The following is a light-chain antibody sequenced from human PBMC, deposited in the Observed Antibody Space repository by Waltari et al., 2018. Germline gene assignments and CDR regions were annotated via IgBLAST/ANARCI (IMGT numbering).Light chain of an antibody. CDR1: ESIVNW. CDR3: LHASGSSPVT. J-gene: IGKJ3*01. CDR2: TAS. Sequence: DIQITQSPSTLSASVGDRVTITCRANESIVNWLAWYQQKPGKEPKLLVYTASGLESGVPSSVSGSRAGTELTLTINSLQPDECATYFCLHASGSSPVTGGPVTKVDVK. V-gene: IGKV1-5*03.